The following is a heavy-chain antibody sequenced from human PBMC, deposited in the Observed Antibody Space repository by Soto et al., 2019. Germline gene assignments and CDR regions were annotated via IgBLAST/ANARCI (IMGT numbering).Heavy chain of an antibody. Sequence: QVQLVQSGAEVKKPGASVKVSCKASGYTFTSYGISWVRQAPGQGLEWMGWISAYNGNTNYAQKLQGRFTMTTDTSTSTAYMEMRSLRSDDTAVYYCARDTEMHDFWSGYYLYYYYYMDVWGKGTTGTVSS. CDR3: ARDTEMHDFWSGYYLYYYYYMDV. CDR2: ISAYNGNT. V-gene: IGHV1-18*01. CDR1: GYTFTSYG. D-gene: IGHD3-3*01. J-gene: IGHJ6*03.